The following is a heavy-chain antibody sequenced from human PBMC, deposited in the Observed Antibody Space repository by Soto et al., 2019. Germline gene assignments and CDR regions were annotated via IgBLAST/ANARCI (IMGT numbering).Heavy chain of an antibody. J-gene: IGHJ6*02. CDR2: IIPIFGTA. Sequence: QVQLVQSGAEVKKPGSSVKVSCKASGGTFSSYAISWVRQAPGQGLEWMGGIIPIFGTANYAQKFQGRVTIAADESTSTAYMELSSLRSEDTAVYYCARSRPYYDPHEPYYYGMDVWGQGTTVTVSS. V-gene: IGHV1-69*01. CDR3: ARSRPYYDPHEPYYYGMDV. D-gene: IGHD3-22*01. CDR1: GGTFSSYA.